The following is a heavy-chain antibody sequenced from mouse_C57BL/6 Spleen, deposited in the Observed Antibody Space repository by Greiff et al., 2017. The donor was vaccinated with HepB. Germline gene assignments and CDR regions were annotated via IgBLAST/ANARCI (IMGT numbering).Heavy chain of an antibody. CDR1: GYTFTSYW. J-gene: IGHJ3*01. CDR3: ARDHPFAY. V-gene: IGHV1-69*01. CDR2: IDPSDSYT. Sequence: VQLQQPGAELVMPGASVKLSCKASGYTFTSYWMHWVKQRPGQGLEWIGEIDPSDSYTNYNQKFKGKSTLTVDKSSSTAYMQLSSLTSEDSAVYYCARDHPFAYWGQGTLVTVSA.